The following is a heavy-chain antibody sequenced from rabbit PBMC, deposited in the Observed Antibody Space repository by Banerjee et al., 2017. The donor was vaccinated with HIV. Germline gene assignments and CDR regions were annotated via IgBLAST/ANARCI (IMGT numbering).Heavy chain of an antibody. CDR2: IYVGEGTT. J-gene: IGHJ4*01. D-gene: IGHD6-1*01. CDR3: ARSHYVGYGYATGGFNL. V-gene: IGHV1S7*01. Sequence: QLKATGGGLVQPGGSLTLSCKASGFSLSSYWMNWVRQAPGKGLEWIGIIYVGEGTTDYASWVNGRFTISSDNAQNTVDLQMNSLTAADTATYFCARSHYVGYGYATGGFNLWGPGTLVTVS. CDR1: GFSLSSYW.